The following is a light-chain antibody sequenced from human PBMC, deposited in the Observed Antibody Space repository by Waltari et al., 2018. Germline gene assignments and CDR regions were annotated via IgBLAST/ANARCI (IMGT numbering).Light chain of an antibody. J-gene: IGKJ2*01. CDR2: DAS. CDR3: QQRSNWPRYT. CDR1: QSVGDY. Sequence: EIVLTQSPATLSLSPGERATLSCRASQSVGDYLAWHQQKPGQAPRLLIYDASNRATGIPARFSGSGSGTDFTLTISSLEPEDFVVYYCQQRSNWPRYTFGQGTKLEIK. V-gene: IGKV3-11*01.